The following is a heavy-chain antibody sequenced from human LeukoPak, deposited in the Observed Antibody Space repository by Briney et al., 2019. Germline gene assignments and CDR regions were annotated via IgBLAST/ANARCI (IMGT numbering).Heavy chain of an antibody. J-gene: IGHJ4*02. CDR3: AREPRSYGFDY. Sequence: GGSLRLSCAASGFTFSSYEMNWVRQAPGKGLEWVSYISSSSSTIYYADSVKGRFTISRDNAKNSLYLQMNSLRAEDTAVYYCAREPRSYGFDYWGQGTLVTVSS. CDR1: GFTFSSYE. D-gene: IGHD1-26*01. V-gene: IGHV3-48*03. CDR2: ISSSSSTI.